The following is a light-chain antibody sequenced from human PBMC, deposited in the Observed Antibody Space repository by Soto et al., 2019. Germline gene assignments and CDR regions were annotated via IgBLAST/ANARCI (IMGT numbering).Light chain of an antibody. J-gene: IGKJ5*01. CDR3: QQYSNWPPIT. CDR1: QRVSSN. V-gene: IGKV3-15*01. CDR2: GAS. Sequence: TQSPPTLSESTRKRATLSCRASQRVSSNVAWYQQKPGQAPRLLLYGASARATGVPARFSGSGSGTQFTLTFSSLQSEDFAVYYCQQYSNWPPITVGQGTRLEIK.